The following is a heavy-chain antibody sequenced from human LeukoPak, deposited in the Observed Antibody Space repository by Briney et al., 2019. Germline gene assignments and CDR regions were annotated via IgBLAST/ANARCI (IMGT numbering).Heavy chain of an antibody. V-gene: IGHV1-3*01. Sequence: ASVKVSCKASGYTFTSYGISWVRQAPGQRLEWMGWINAGNGNTKYSQKFQGRVTITRDTSASTAYMELSSLRSEDTAVYYCAREDGYNYYYYGMDVWGQGTTVTVSS. CDR1: GYTFTSYG. CDR2: INAGNGNT. J-gene: IGHJ6*02. CDR3: AREDGYNYYYYGMDV. D-gene: IGHD5-24*01.